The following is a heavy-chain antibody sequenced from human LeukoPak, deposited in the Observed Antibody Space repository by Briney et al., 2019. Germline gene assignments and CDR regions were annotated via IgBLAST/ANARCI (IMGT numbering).Heavy chain of an antibody. D-gene: IGHD2-21*02. CDR1: GFTVSSNY. CDR3: AKDLRGGDCCPPYYGMDV. V-gene: IGHV3-66*01. J-gene: IGHJ6*02. Sequence: GGSLRLSCAASGFTVSSNYMSWVRQAPGKGLEWVSVIYSGGSTYYADSVKGRFTISRDNSKNTLYLQMNSLRAEDTAVYYCAKDLRGGDCCPPYYGMDVWGQGTTVTVSS. CDR2: IYSGGST.